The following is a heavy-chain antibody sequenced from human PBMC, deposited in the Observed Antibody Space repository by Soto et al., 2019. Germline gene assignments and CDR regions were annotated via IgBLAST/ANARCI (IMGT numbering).Heavy chain of an antibody. D-gene: IGHD6-13*01. CDR1: GFTFSSYA. J-gene: IGHJ4*02. Sequence: GGSLRLSCAASGFTFSSYAMHWVRQAPGKGLEWVAVISYDGSNKYYAESVKGRFTISRDNSKNTLYLQMNSLRAEDTAVYYCARERGGYYSRSWYDYWGQGTLVTVSS. CDR2: ISYDGSNK. CDR3: ARERGGYYSRSWYDY. V-gene: IGHV3-30*04.